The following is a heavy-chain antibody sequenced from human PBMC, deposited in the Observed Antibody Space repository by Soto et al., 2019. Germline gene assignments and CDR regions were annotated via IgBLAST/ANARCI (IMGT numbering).Heavy chain of an antibody. Sequence: QVQLVQSGAEVKKPGASVKASCKVSGYTLTELSMHWVRQAPGKGLEWMGGFDPEDGETIYAQKFQGRVTMTEDTSTDTAYMELSSLRSEDTAVYYCATAPQCSSTSCHNILYYGMDVWGQGTTVTVSS. D-gene: IGHD2-2*02. V-gene: IGHV1-24*01. CDR3: ATAPQCSSTSCHNILYYGMDV. CDR1: GYTLTELS. J-gene: IGHJ6*02. CDR2: FDPEDGET.